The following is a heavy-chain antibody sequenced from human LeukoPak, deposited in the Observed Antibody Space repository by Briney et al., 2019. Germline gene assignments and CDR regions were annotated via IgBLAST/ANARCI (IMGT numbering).Heavy chain of an antibody. CDR3: ARDTRGGINY. CDR2: ISSSSSYT. J-gene: IGHJ4*02. Sequence: GGSLRLSCAASGFTFSSYSMNWVRQAPGKGLEWVSSISSSSSYTYYADSVKGRFTISRDNAKNSLYLQVSSLRPEDTAIYFCARDTRGGINYWGQGTLVTVSS. CDR1: GFTFSSYS. D-gene: IGHD3-16*01. V-gene: IGHV3-21*04.